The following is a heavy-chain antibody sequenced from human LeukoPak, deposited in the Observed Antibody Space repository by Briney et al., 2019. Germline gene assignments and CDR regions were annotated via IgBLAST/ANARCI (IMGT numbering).Heavy chain of an antibody. CDR3: ARFPNTAMVMGLEYYYYGMDV. Sequence: ASVKVFCKASGYTFTSYYMHWVRQAPGQGLEWMGIINPSGGSTSYAQKFQGRVTMTRDTSTSTVYMELSSLRSEDTAVYYCARFPNTAMVMGLEYYYYGMDVWGQGTTVTVSS. CDR1: GYTFTSYY. V-gene: IGHV1-46*01. J-gene: IGHJ6*02. CDR2: INPSGGST. D-gene: IGHD5-18*01.